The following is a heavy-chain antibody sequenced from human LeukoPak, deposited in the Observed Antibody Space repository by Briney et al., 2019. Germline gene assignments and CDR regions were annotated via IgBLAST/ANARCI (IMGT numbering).Heavy chain of an antibody. CDR1: GFTVSSNY. Sequence: PGGSLRLSCAASGFTVSSNYMSWVRQAPGKGLEWVSVIYSGGSTYYADSVKGRFTISRDDAKNSVYLQMNSLRVEDTAMYYCARVQEYSNGSYWGQGILATVSS. CDR2: IYSGGST. CDR3: ARVQEYSNGSY. D-gene: IGHD4-11*01. V-gene: IGHV3-53*01. J-gene: IGHJ4*02.